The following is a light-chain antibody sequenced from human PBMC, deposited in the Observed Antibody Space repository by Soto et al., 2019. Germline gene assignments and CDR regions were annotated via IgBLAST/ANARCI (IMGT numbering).Light chain of an antibody. Sequence: EIVLTQSPGTLSLSPGERATLSCRASQSVSSTYLACYQQKPGQAPRLLIYGASTRGTAVTDSVSGSGSGTDFTLTIRRLEPEEFAVYLCQQYGSSARTFGQETKVDI. V-gene: IGKV3-20*01. J-gene: IGKJ1*01. CDR3: QQYGSSART. CDR1: QSVSSTY. CDR2: GAS.